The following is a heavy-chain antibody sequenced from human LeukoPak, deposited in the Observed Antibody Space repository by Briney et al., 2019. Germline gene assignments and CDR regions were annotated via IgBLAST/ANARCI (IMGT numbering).Heavy chain of an antibody. V-gene: IGHV1-69*05. CDR2: IIPIFGTA. CDR3: ARGAVSSGSYYGSFDY. D-gene: IGHD1-26*01. CDR1: GCTFSSYA. Sequence: ASVKVSCKASGCTFSSYAISWVRQAPGQGLEWMGRIIPIFGTANYAQKFQGRVTITTDESTSTAYIELSSLRSDDTDVYYCARGAVSSGSYYGSFDYWGQGTLVTVSS. J-gene: IGHJ4*02.